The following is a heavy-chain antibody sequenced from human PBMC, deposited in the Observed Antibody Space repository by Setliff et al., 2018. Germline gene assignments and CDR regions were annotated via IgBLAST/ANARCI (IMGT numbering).Heavy chain of an antibody. D-gene: IGHD1-1*01. CDR1: GDSISSSY. V-gene: IGHV4-59*05. CDR2: IYYRGDT. J-gene: IGHJ4*02. Sequence: PSETLSLTCTVSGDSISSSYWSWIRQPPGKGLEWIGRIYYRGDTYYNASLKGRLTISVDTAQNQFSLRLTSLTAADTAVYYCARTGTYRYFDYWGQGALVTVSS. CDR3: ARTGTYRYFDY.